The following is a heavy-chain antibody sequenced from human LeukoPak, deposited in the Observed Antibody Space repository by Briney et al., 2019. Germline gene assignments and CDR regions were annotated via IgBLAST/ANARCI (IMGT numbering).Heavy chain of an antibody. V-gene: IGHV3-30*02. J-gene: IGHJ4*02. Sequence: QTGGSLRLSYAASGFTFSNYGMHWVRQAPGKGLEWVAFIRYDGSNKYYADSVKGRFTISRDNSKNTLYLQMNSLRAEDTAVYYCARGLGSSGYYDYWGQGTLVTVSS. D-gene: IGHD3-22*01. CDR1: GFTFSNYG. CDR2: IRYDGSNK. CDR3: ARGLGSSGYYDY.